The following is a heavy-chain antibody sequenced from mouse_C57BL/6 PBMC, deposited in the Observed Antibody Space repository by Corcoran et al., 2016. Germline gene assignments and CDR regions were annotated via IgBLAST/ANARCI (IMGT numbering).Heavy chain of an antibody. CDR1: GFSLSTSGMG. CDR3: ARRDDGYYGVAWFAY. D-gene: IGHD2-3*01. CDR2: IYWDDDK. Sequence: QVTLKESGPGILQSSQTLSLTCSFSGFSLSTSGMGVSWIRQPSGKGLEWPAHIYWDDDKRYNPSLKSRLTISKDTSRNQVFLKITSVDTADTATYYCARRDDGYYGVAWFAYWGQGTLVTVSA. J-gene: IGHJ3*01. V-gene: IGHV8-12*01.